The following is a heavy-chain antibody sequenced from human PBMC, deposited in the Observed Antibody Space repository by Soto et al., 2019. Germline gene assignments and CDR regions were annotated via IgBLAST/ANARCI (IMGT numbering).Heavy chain of an antibody. D-gene: IGHD6-13*01. J-gene: IGHJ6*02. V-gene: IGHV4-4*02. Sequence: QVQLQESGPGLVKPSGTLSLTCAVSGGSISSSNWWSWVRQPPGKGLEWIGEIYHSGSTNYNPSLTSRVTISVDKSKNQFSLKLGSVTAADTAVYYCARDGEQLYYYYGMDVWGQGTTVTVSS. CDR1: GGSISSSNW. CDR3: ARDGEQLYYYYGMDV. CDR2: IYHSGST.